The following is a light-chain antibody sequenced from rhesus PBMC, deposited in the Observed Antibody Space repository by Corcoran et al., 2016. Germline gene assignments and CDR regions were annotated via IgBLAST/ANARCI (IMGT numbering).Light chain of an antibody. CDR1: QGISSY. CDR3: QQRDSYPLT. V-gene: IGKV1-38*01. Sequence: DIQLTQSPSSLSSSVGDRVTITCRASQGISSYLAWYQQKSGKAPKLLIYHASNLQIGVPSRFSGNGAGTEFTLTIRSLQPEDFATYYCQQRDSYPLTFGGGTKVEIK. J-gene: IGKJ4*01. CDR2: HAS.